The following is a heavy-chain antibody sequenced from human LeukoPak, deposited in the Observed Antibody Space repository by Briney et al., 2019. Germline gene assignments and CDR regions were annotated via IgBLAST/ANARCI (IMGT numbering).Heavy chain of an antibody. Sequence: SETLTLTCTVSGGSIRSYYWSWIRQPPGKGLEGVGYIFYSGTTDSNPSVNSRVTISVDTSKNQFSLKLSSVTAADTAVYYCAGTYCSGGSCHFDYWGQGTLVTVSS. CDR1: GGSIRSYY. D-gene: IGHD2-15*01. CDR2: IFYSGTT. J-gene: IGHJ4*02. V-gene: IGHV4-59*08. CDR3: AGTYCSGGSCHFDY.